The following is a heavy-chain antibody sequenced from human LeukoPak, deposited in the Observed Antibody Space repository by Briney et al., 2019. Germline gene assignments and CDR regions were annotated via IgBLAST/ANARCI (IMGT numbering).Heavy chain of an antibody. CDR3: ARLYDSSGYFYFDY. V-gene: IGHV5-51*01. Sequence: PGESLKISCKGSGYSFTSYWIGWVRQMPGKGLEWMGIIYPGDADTRYSPSFQGQVTISADKSISTAYLQWSSLKASDTAMYCCARLYDSSGYFYFDYWGQGTLVTVSS. CDR2: IYPGDADT. CDR1: GYSFTSYW. D-gene: IGHD3-22*01. J-gene: IGHJ4*02.